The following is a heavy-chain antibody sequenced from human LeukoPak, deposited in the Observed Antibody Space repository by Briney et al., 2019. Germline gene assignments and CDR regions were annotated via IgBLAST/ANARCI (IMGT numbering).Heavy chain of an antibody. Sequence: SETLSLTCAVSGYSISSGYYWGWIRQPPGKGLEWIGTIHHAGSTYYNPSLKSRVTISMDTSKNHFSLKLSSVTASDTAVYYCARAFPICTNGVCYAFDIWGQGTMVTVSS. J-gene: IGHJ3*02. CDR1: GYSISSGYY. CDR2: IHHAGST. D-gene: IGHD2-8*01. CDR3: ARAFPICTNGVCYAFDI. V-gene: IGHV4-38-2*01.